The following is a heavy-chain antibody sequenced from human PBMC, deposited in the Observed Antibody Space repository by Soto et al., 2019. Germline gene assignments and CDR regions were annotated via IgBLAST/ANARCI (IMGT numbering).Heavy chain of an antibody. CDR3: ARDHTNDYGDETFDY. Sequence: QVLLLQSGSEVKKAGSSVKVSCKASGDAFKSYAIHWVRQAPGQGLEYMGRIIPSYDRTKYAQKFQGRLTLTADMYTSTVYMELSSLRSEDTAVYYCARDHTNDYGDETFDYWGKGNKVIVSS. CDR1: GDAFKSYA. J-gene: IGHJ4*02. V-gene: IGHV1-69*06. CDR2: IIPSYDRT. D-gene: IGHD4-17*01.